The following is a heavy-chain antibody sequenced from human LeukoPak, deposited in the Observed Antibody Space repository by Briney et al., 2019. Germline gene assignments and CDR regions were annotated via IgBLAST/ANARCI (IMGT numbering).Heavy chain of an antibody. CDR3: ARASFAYFDY. CDR2: IYSAGAT. V-gene: IGHV3-23*03. Sequence: GGSLRLSCAASGFTFSSYAMSWVRQAPGKGLEWVSVIYSAGATYFADSVKGRFTISRDISKNTVYLQMNNLRVEDTAVYYCARASFAYFDYWGQGALVTVSS. CDR1: GFTFSSYA. J-gene: IGHJ4*02.